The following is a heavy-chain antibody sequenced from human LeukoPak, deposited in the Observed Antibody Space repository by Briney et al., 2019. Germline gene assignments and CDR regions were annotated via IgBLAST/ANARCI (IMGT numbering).Heavy chain of an antibody. D-gene: IGHD3-22*01. CDR2: ITATGDTA. V-gene: IGHV3-23*01. Sequence: HSGGSLRLSCVASGFTFTKCAMSWIRQAPGKGLEWVAIITATGDTAYYADSVKGRFTISRDNSRNTVYMQMDSLRASDTAMYYCARQGKGISSYDDTGLPRGAFDIWGQGTMVTVSS. CDR1: GFTFTKCA. CDR3: ARQGKGISSYDDTGLPRGAFDI. J-gene: IGHJ3*02.